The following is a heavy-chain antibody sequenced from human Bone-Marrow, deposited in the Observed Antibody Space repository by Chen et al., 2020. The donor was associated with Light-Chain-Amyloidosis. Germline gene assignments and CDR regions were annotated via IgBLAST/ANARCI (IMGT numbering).Heavy chain of an antibody. CDR3: TRKGGYFDF. V-gene: IGHV3-23*04. D-gene: IGHD3-10*01. CDR1: GFNFSSFG. J-gene: IGHJ4*02. Sequence: VQLVVSGGGLVQPGGSLRLSCATSGFNFSSFGMSWVRQAPGKGLEWVSTVSGSTVSTYYAGAVKGRFIISRDNSKSTLYLQMNSLRAGDTAVYFCTRKGGYFDFWGQGSLVTVSS. CDR2: VSGSTVST.